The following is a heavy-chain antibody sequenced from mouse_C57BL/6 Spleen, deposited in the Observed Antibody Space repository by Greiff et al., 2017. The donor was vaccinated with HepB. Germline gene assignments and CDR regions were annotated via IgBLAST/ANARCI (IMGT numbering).Heavy chain of an antibody. J-gene: IGHJ2*01. CDR1: GYAFSSSW. V-gene: IGHV1-82*01. D-gene: IGHD1-1*01. Sequence: QVQLQQSGPELVKPGASVKISCKASGYAFSSSWMNWVKQRPGKGLEWIGRIYPGDGDTNYNGKFKGKATLTADKSSSTAYMQLSSLTSEDSAVYVCERRETTSFDYWGQGTTLTVSS. CDR2: IYPGDGDT. CDR3: ERRETTSFDY.